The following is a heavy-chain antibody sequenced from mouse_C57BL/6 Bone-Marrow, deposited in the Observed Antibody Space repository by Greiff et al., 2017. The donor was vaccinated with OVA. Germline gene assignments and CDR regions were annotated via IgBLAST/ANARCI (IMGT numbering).Heavy chain of an antibody. J-gene: IGHJ2*01. D-gene: IGHD2-3*01. CDR2: ISSGGSYT. CDR3: ARHDGDY. Sequence: EVKVVESGGDLVKPGGSLKLSCAASGFTFSSYGMSWVRQTPDKRLEWVATISSGGSYTYYPDSVKGRFTISRDNAKNTLYLQMSSLKSEDTAMYYCARHDGDYWGQGTTLTVS. V-gene: IGHV5-6*01. CDR1: GFTFSSYG.